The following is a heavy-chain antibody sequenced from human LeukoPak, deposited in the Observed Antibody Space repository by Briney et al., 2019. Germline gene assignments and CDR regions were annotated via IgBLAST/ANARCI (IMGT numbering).Heavy chain of an antibody. CDR3: ARERIAARDAFDI. CDR2: INPNSGGT. D-gene: IGHD6-6*01. V-gene: IGHV1-2*02. J-gene: IGHJ3*02. CDR1: GYSFTGYY. Sequence: ASVKVSCKASGYSFTGYYMHWVRQAPGQGLEWMGWINPNSGGTNYAQKFQGRVTMTRDTSISTAYMELSRLRSDDTAVYYCARERIAARDAFDIWGQGTMVTVSS.